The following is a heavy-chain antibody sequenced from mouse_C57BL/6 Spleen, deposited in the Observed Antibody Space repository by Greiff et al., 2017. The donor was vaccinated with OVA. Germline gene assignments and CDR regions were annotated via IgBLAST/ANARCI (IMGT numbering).Heavy chain of an antibody. CDR3: ARGGLYDGYHFAY. V-gene: IGHV1-64*01. Sequence: QVQLKQPGAELVKPGASVKLSCKASGYTFTSYWMHWVKQRPGQGLEWIGMIHPNSGSTNYNEKFKSKATLTVDKSSSTAYMQLSSLTSEDSAVYYCARGGLYDGYHFAYWGQGTLVTVSA. CDR1: GYTFTSYW. CDR2: IHPNSGST. J-gene: IGHJ3*01. D-gene: IGHD2-3*01.